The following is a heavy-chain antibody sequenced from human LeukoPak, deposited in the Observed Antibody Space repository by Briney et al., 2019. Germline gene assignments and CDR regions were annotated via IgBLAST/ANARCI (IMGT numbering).Heavy chain of an antibody. D-gene: IGHD6-19*01. J-gene: IGHJ4*02. CDR1: GFTLSIFT. V-gene: IGHV3-23*01. CDR3: AKDGLCPSVCPTKIDVAGYVDS. CDR2: INHNGGTT. Sequence: GGSLRLSCAASGFTLSIFTMNWVRQAPGKGLEWVSIINHNGGTTYYTDSVKGRFTISRDNSNNTVYLQMNSLRAEDTAIYYCAKDGLCPSVCPTKIDVAGYVDSWGQGTLVTVSS.